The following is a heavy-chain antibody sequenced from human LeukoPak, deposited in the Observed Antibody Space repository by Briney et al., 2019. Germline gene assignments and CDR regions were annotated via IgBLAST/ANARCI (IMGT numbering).Heavy chain of an antibody. J-gene: IGHJ4*02. CDR3: ARYYYDSSGFSQTFFDY. D-gene: IGHD3-22*01. CDR1: GGTFSSYA. V-gene: IGHV1-69*04. CDR2: IIPIFGIT. Sequence: GASVKVSCKASGGTFSSYAISWVRQAPGQGLEWMGRIIPIFGITNYAQKFQGRVTITADKSTSTAYMELGSLRSEDTAVYYCARYYYDSSGFSQTFFDYWGQGTLVTVSS.